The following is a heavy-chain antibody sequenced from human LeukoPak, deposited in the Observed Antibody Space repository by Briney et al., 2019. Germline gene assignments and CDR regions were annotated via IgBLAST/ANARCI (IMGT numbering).Heavy chain of an antibody. D-gene: IGHD3-10*01. J-gene: IGHJ4*02. Sequence: SGGSLRLSCAASGFTFSRYWMRWVRQAPGEGLVWVSRIDEHGTTIDYADSVRDRFTISRDNAKNTLYLHMNSLRVEDTAMYYCARDVGGAGSHWGQGSLVTVSS. V-gene: IGHV3-74*01. CDR1: GFTFSRYW. CDR3: ARDVGGAGSH. CDR2: IDEHGTTI.